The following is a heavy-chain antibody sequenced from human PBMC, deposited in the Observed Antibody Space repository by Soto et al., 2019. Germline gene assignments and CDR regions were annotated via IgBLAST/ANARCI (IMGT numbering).Heavy chain of an antibody. CDR2: ISSSSSYI. J-gene: IGHJ4*02. D-gene: IGHD5-18*01. CDR3: AGDKPGYSYGYGLGY. Sequence: EVQLVESGGGLVKPGGSLRLSCAASGFTFSSYSMNWVRQAPGKELEWVSSISSSSSYIYYADSVKGRFTISGDNAKNSLYLQMNSLRAEVTAVYYCAGDKPGYSYGYGLGYWGQGTLGTVSS. CDR1: GFTFSSYS. V-gene: IGHV3-21*01.